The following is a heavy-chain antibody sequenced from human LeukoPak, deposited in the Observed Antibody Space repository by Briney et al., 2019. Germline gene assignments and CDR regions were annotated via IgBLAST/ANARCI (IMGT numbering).Heavy chain of an antibody. CDR2: IYYTGST. Sequence: SETLSLTCTVSGGSISSYYWSWIRQPPGKGLEWIGYIYYTGSTNYNPSLKSRVTISVDTSKNQFSLRLSSVTAADTAVYYCARGNSGSYYGFDYWGQGTLVTVSS. J-gene: IGHJ4*02. D-gene: IGHD1-26*01. CDR3: ARGNSGSYYGFDY. V-gene: IGHV4-59*01. CDR1: GGSISSYY.